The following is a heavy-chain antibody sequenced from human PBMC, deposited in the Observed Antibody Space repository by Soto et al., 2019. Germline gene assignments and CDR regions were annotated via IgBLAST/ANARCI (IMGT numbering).Heavy chain of an antibody. CDR1: GGSFSGYY. Sequence: SETLSLTCAVYGGSFSGYYWGWIRQPPGKGLEWIGAISHSGSTNYNPALKSRVTISVDTSKNQFSLKLSSVAAAETAVYYCARGRSQWLFMAQMLNWGQGTLVTVSS. J-gene: IGHJ4*02. CDR3: ARGRSQWLFMAQMLN. V-gene: IGHV4-34*01. D-gene: IGHD6-19*01. CDR2: ISHSGST.